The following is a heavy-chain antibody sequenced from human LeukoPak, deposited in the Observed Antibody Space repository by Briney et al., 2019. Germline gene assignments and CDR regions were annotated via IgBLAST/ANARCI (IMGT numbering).Heavy chain of an antibody. Sequence: SGGSLRLSCAVSGFSVTNNYMSWVRQAPGKGLEWVSVFYVGGATYYADSVKGRFTISRDNSKNTLYLQMNSLRAEDTAVYYCAKSAGEVVVITYFDYWGQGTLVTVSS. CDR3: AKSAGEVVVITYFDY. CDR1: GFSVTNNY. J-gene: IGHJ4*02. V-gene: IGHV3-53*01. CDR2: FYVGGAT. D-gene: IGHD3-22*01.